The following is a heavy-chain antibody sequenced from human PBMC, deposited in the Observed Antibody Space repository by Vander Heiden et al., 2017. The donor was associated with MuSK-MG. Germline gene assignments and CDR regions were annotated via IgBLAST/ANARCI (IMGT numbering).Heavy chain of an antibody. D-gene: IGHD6-19*01. J-gene: IGHJ4*02. V-gene: IGHV4-34*01. CDR3: ARGVADLGLYRLGDFDY. Sequence: KGLEWIGEINHSGSTNYNPSLKSRVTISVDTSKNQFSLKLSSVTAADTAVYYCARGVADLGLYRLGDFDYWCQGTLVTVSS. CDR2: INHSGST.